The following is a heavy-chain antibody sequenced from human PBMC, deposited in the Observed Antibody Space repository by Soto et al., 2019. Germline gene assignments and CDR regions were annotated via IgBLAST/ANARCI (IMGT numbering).Heavy chain of an antibody. J-gene: IGHJ4*02. Sequence: QVLQQESGPGLVKPSQTLSLTCTVSGDSFSSGGYYWSWIRQHPGKGLEWIGYVFYSGTTYYSPSLKSRVSISVATSKKQFSLSLSSVTAADTAVYYCARTTTYYDYIWGSYRPKDFDFWGQGTLVTVSS. CDR1: GDSFSSGGYY. CDR3: ARTTTYYDYIWGSYRPKDFDF. D-gene: IGHD3-16*02. V-gene: IGHV4-31*03. CDR2: VFYSGTT.